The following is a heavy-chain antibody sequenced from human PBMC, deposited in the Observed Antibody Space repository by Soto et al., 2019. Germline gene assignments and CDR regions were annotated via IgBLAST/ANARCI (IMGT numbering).Heavy chain of an antibody. V-gene: IGHV3-48*03. CDR1: GFTFSSYE. CDR3: ARVVGPSVVVPAANWFDP. Sequence: GGSLRLSCAASGFTFSSYEMNWVRQAPGKGLGWVSYISSSGSTIYYADPVKGRFTISRDNAKNSLYLQMNSLRAEDTAVYYCARVVGPSVVVPAANWFDPWGQGTLVTVSS. CDR2: ISSSGSTI. D-gene: IGHD2-2*01. J-gene: IGHJ5*02.